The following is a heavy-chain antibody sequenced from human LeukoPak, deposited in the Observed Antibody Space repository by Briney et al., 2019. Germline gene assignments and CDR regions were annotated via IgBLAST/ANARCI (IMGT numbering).Heavy chain of an antibody. V-gene: IGHV4-59*01. J-gene: IGHJ4*02. Sequence: SETLSLTCTVSGASISSYYWTWIRLPPGKGLEWIGYVHDSGSTNYNLPLRSRVTMSLDTSKNQVSLKLNSVTAADTAVYYCARVQVGGFLDHWGQGTLVTVSS. CDR1: GASISSYY. CDR2: VHDSGST. D-gene: IGHD3-10*01. CDR3: ARVQVGGFLDH.